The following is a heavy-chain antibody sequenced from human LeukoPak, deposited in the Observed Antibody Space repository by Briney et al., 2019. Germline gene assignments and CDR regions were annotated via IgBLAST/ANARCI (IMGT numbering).Heavy chain of an antibody. J-gene: IGHJ4*02. CDR1: GFTFSSYG. D-gene: IGHD4-17*01. V-gene: IGHV3-30*18. CDR2: ISYDGSNK. Sequence: GGSLRLSCAASGFTFSSYGMHWVRQAPAKGLEGVDIISYDGSNKYYADSVKGRFTISRDNSKNTLYLQMNSLRAEDTAVYYCAKSITVTQRGYFDYWGQGTLVTVSS. CDR3: AKSITVTQRGYFDY.